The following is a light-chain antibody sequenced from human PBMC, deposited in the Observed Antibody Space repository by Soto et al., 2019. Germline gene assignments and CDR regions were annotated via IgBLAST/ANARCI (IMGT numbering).Light chain of an antibody. V-gene: IGKV1-5*03. CDR3: QQYNSYSPWT. CDR1: QSISTW. J-gene: IGKJ2*02. Sequence: DIQMTQSPSTLSASVGDRVTITCRASQSISTWLAWYQQKPGKAPKLLIYKASSLETGVPSRFSGSGSGTAFTLTISSLQPDDFATYYCQQYNSYSPWTFGQGTKLEIK. CDR2: KAS.